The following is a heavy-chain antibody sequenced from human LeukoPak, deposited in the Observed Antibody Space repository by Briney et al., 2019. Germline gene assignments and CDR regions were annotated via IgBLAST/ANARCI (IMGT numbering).Heavy chain of an antibody. V-gene: IGHV3-20*04. J-gene: IGHJ4*02. CDR2: INWNGGST. D-gene: IGHD5-24*01. CDR3: ARASRDGYNYYFDY. CDR1: GFTFSSYS. Sequence: GGSLRLSCAASGFTFSSYSMNWVRQAPGKGLEWVSGINWNGGSTGYADSVKGRFTISRDNAKNSLYLQMNSLRAEDTAVYYCARASRDGYNYYFDYWGQGTLVTVSS.